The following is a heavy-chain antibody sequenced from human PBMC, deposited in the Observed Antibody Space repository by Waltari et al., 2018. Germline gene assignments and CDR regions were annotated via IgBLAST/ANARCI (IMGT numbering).Heavy chain of an antibody. V-gene: IGHV1-8*02. J-gene: IGHJ4*02. D-gene: IGHD3-3*01. Sequence: QMQLVQSGAEVKKHGASVKVSCKASGYPFSDYDINWVRQATGHGLEWMGWINPKSGNTVSAQNFQDRVTITRDPSTSTVYMELSSLRSDDAAVYYCARVHYDFWSGYYIWGQGTLVTVPS. CDR1: GYPFSDYD. CDR2: INPKSGNT. CDR3: ARVHYDFWSGYYI.